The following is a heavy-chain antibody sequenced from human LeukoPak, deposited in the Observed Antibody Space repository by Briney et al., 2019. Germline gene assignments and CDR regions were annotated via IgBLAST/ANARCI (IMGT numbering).Heavy chain of an antibody. D-gene: IGHD6-19*01. Sequence: ASVKVSCKASGYTFTGYYMHWVRQAPGQGLEWMGWINPNSGGTNYAQKFQGRVTMTRDTSISTAYMELSRLRSDDTAVYYCASPLGRIGSGWYSYYFDYWGQGTLVTVPS. CDR1: GYTFTGYY. V-gene: IGHV1-2*02. CDR3: ASPLGRIGSGWYSYYFDY. CDR2: INPNSGGT. J-gene: IGHJ4*02.